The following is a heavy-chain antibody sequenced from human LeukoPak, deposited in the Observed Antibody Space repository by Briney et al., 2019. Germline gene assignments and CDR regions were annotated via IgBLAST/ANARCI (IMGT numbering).Heavy chain of an antibody. Sequence: GGSLRLSCAPSGFTLSSYWMSWVRQAPGKGLEWVANIKQDGSEKYYVDSVKGRFTISRDNAKNSLYLQMNSLRAEGTALYYCASGRQLGYWGQGTLVTVSS. CDR2: IKQDGSEK. V-gene: IGHV3-7*01. J-gene: IGHJ4*02. CDR1: GFTLSSYW. CDR3: ASGRQLGY. D-gene: IGHD3-16*01.